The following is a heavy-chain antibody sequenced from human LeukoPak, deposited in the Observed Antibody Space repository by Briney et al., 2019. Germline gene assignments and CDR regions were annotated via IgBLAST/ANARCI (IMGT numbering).Heavy chain of an antibody. Sequence: GGSLRLSCAASGFTFSSYSMNWVRQAPGKGLEWVSSISSSSSYIYYADSVKGRFTISRDNAMNSLFLQMNSLRAEDTAVYYCARVGYSSGWYGWFDPWGQGTLVTVSS. V-gene: IGHV3-21*01. CDR3: ARVGYSSGWYGWFDP. D-gene: IGHD6-19*01. CDR2: ISSSSSYI. J-gene: IGHJ5*02. CDR1: GFTFSSYS.